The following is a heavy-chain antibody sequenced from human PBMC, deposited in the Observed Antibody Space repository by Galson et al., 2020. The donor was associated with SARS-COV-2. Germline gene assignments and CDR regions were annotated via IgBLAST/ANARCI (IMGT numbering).Heavy chain of an antibody. CDR1: GFTFSSYG. Sequence: QLGESLNISCAASGFTFSSYGMHWVRQAPGKGLEWVAVISYDGSNKYYADSVKGRFTISRDNSKNTLYLQMNSLRAEDTAVYYCALDWGGYANYWGQGTLVTVSS. D-gene: IGHD5-18*01. V-gene: IGHV3-30*03. CDR2: ISYDGSNK. CDR3: ALDWGGYANY. J-gene: IGHJ4*02.